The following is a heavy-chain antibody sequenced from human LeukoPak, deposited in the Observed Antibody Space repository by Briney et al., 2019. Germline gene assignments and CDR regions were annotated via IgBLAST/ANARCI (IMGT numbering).Heavy chain of an antibody. J-gene: IGHJ4*02. D-gene: IGHD2-15*01. CDR2: ISWNSGSI. V-gene: IGHV3-9*01. CDR3: AKGRLRYCSGGSCSNFDY. Sequence: GGSLRLSCAASGFTFDDYAMHWVRQAPGKGLEWVSGISWNSGSIGYADSVKGRFTISRDNAKNSLYLQMNSLRAEDTALYYCAKGRLRYCSGGSCSNFDYWGQGTLVTVSS. CDR1: GFTFDDYA.